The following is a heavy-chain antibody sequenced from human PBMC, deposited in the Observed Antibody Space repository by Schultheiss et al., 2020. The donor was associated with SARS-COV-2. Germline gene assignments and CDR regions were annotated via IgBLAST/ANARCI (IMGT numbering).Heavy chain of an antibody. CDR2: ISYDGSNK. CDR1: GFTFSSYG. Sequence: GESLKISCAASGFTFSSYGMHWVRQAPGKGLEWVAVISYDGSNKYYADSVKGRFTISRDNSKNTLYLQMNSLRAEDTAVYYCAKGSPIYWGQGTLVTVSS. J-gene: IGHJ4*02. V-gene: IGHV3-30*18. CDR3: AKGSPIY.